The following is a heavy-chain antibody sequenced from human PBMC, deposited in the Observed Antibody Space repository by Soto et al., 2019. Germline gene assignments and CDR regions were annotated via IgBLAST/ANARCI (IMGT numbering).Heavy chain of an antibody. V-gene: IGHV3-7*03. CDR3: ARRALSGDADC. CDR1: GFTFSSYW. J-gene: IGHJ1*01. Sequence: HPGGSLRLSCAASGFTFSSYWMSWVRQAPGKGLEWVANIKQDGSEKYYVDSVKGRFTISRDNAKNSLYLQMNSLSADDSAVYYCARRALSGDADCWGQGTRVTVSS. D-gene: IGHD2-21*01. CDR2: IKQDGSEK.